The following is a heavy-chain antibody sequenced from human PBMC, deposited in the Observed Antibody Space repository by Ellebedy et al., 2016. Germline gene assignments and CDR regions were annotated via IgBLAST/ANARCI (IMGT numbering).Heavy chain of an antibody. V-gene: IGHV3-23*01. Sequence: GESLKISCAASGFTFSSYAMSWVRQAPGKGLEWVSAISGSGGSTYYADSVKGRFTISRDNSKNTLYLQMNSLRAEDTAVYYCAKDPKYCSSTSCPYYYYMDVWGKGTTVTVSS. CDR3: AKDPKYCSSTSCPYYYYMDV. CDR2: ISGSGGST. CDR1: GFTFSSYA. J-gene: IGHJ6*03. D-gene: IGHD2-2*01.